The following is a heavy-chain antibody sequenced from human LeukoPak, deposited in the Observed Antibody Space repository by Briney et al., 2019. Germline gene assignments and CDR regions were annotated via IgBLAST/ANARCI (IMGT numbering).Heavy chain of an antibody. V-gene: IGHV1-69*13. Sequence: ASVKVSCKASGGTFSSYAISWVRQAPGQGLEWMGGIIPIFGTANYAQKFQGRVTITADESTSTAYMELSSLRSEDTAVYYCARDRDYDILTGFPQSHNWFDPWGQETLVTVSS. J-gene: IGHJ5*02. CDR2: IIPIFGTA. CDR1: GGTFSSYA. D-gene: IGHD3-9*01. CDR3: ARDRDYDILTGFPQSHNWFDP.